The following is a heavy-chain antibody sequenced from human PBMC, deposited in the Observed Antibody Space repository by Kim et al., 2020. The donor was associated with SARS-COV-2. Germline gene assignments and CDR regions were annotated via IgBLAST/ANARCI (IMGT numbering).Heavy chain of an antibody. CDR1: GFTFSSYA. D-gene: IGHD2-15*01. CDR2: ISGSGGST. V-gene: IGHV3-23*01. CDR3: ARSPGRCVDWYFDL. Sequence: GGSLRLSCAASGFTFSSYAMCWVRQAPGKGLEWVSAISGSGGSTYYADSVKGRFTISRDNSKSTLYLQMNSLRAEDTAVYYCARSPGRCVDWYFDLWGRGTLVTFSS. J-gene: IGHJ2*01.